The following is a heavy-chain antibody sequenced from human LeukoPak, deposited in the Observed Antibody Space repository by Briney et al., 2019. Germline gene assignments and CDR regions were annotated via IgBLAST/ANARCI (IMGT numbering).Heavy chain of an antibody. V-gene: IGHV3-11*04. D-gene: IGHD3-3*01. CDR2: ISSSGSTI. CDR1: GFTFSDYY. Sequence: GGSLRLSCAASGFTFSDYYMSWIRQAPGKGLEWVSYISSSGSTIYYADSVKGRFTNSRDNAKNSLYLQMNSLRAEDTAVYYCARKSITIFGVVAHGFDPWGQGTLVTVSS. CDR3: ARKSITIFGVVAHGFDP. J-gene: IGHJ5*02.